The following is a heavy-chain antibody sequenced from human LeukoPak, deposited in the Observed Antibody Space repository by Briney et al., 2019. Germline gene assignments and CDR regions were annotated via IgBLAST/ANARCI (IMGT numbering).Heavy chain of an antibody. CDR3: ARGYSSGWYMDV. D-gene: IGHD6-19*01. CDR1: GYTFTGYY. CDR2: INPNSGGT. J-gene: IGHJ6*04. V-gene: IGHV1-2*02. Sequence: ASVKVSCKASGYTFTGYYMHWVRQAPGQGLEWMGWINPNSGGTNYAQKFQGRVTMTRDTSISTAYMELRRLRSDDTDVYYCARGYSSGWYMDVWGKGTTVSVSS.